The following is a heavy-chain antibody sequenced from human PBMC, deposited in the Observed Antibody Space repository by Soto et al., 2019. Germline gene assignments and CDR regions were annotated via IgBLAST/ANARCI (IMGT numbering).Heavy chain of an antibody. CDR1: GFTFSSYG. D-gene: IGHD3-3*01. CDR3: AKEDGRNYDFWSGYRNTDY. V-gene: IGHV3-30*18. CDR2: ISYDGSNK. J-gene: IGHJ4*02. Sequence: GGSLRLSCAASGFTFSSYGMHWVRQAPGKGLEWVAVISYDGSNKYYADSVKGRFTTSRDNSKNTVYLQMNSLRAEDTAVYYCAKEDGRNYDFWSGYRNTDYWGQGTLVTVSS.